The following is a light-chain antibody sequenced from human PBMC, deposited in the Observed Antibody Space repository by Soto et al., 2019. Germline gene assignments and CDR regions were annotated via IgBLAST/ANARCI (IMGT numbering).Light chain of an antibody. V-gene: IGLV2-14*03. CDR3: SSFTSSNTLV. Sequence: QSALTQPASVSGSPGQSITISCTGTSSDVGGYNYVSWYQQHPDKAPKLMIYDVTNRPSGVSNRFSGSKSGNTASLTISGLQAEAEADYYCSSFTSSNTLVFGGGTKLTVL. CDR1: SSDVGGYNY. CDR2: DVT. J-gene: IGLJ3*02.